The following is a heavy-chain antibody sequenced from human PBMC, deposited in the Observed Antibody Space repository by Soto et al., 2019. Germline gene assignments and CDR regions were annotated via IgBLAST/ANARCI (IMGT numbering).Heavy chain of an antibody. CDR3: AKEASIPPFDY. CDR1: GFTFSSYA. V-gene: IGHV3-23*01. CDR2: ISGSGGST. J-gene: IGHJ4*02. Sequence: GESLKISCAASGFTFSSYAMSWVRQAPGKGLEWVSAISGSGGSTYYADSVKGRFTISRDNSKEPLYLQMNSLRAEATAVYYCAKEASIPPFDYWGQGTLVTVSS.